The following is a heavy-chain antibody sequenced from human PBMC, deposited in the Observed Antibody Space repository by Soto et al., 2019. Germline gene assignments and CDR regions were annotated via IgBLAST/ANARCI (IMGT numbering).Heavy chain of an antibody. D-gene: IGHD2-2*01. V-gene: IGHV3-48*01. J-gene: IGHJ4*02. CDR3: ARDIVVVPAAADSDY. Sequence: GGSLRLSCAASGFTFSSYSTNWVRQAPGKGLEWVSYISSSSSTIYYADSVKGRFTISRDNAKNSLYLQMNSLRAEDTAVYYCARDIVVVPAAADSDYWGQGTLVTVSS. CDR1: GFTFSSYS. CDR2: ISSSSSTI.